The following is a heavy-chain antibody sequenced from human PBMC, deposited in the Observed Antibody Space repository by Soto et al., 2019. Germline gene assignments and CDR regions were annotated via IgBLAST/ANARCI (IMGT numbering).Heavy chain of an antibody. CDR3: ASLLVVTAPSRRGMDV. D-gene: IGHD2-21*02. J-gene: IGHJ6*02. CDR1: GFTFSDYY. V-gene: IGHV3-11*03. CDR2: ISSSSYT. Sequence: GGSLRLSCAASGFTFSDYYMSWIRQAPGKGLEWVSYISSSSYTNYADSVKGRFTISRDNAKNSLYLQMNSLRAEDTAVYYCASLLVVTAPSRRGMDVWGQGTTVTVS.